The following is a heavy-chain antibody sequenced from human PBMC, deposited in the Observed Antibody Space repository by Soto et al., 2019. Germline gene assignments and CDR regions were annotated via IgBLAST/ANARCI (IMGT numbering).Heavy chain of an antibody. CDR1: GGSISSGGYS. CDR3: ARDRAEYGAFDI. Sequence: QLQLQESGSGLVKPSQTLSLTCAVSGGSISSGGYSWSWIRQPPGKGLEWIGYIYHSGSTYYNPSHKSRVTISVDRSKNQFSLKLSYVTATDTAVYYCARDRAEYGAFDIWGQGTMVTVSS. V-gene: IGHV4-30-2*01. J-gene: IGHJ3*02. D-gene: IGHD1-26*01. CDR2: IYHSGST.